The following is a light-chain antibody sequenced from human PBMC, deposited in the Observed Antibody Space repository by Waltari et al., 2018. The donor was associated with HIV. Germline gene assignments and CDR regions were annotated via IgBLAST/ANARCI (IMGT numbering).Light chain of an antibody. CDR3: QQYSNWPRT. CDR1: QSVRSSN. CDR2: GAS. Sequence: EIVVTQSPGTLSLSPGERATLSCRASQSVRSSNLAWYQQKPGQAPRLLIYGASNRATGIPDRFSGSGSGTDSTLTISRLEPEDFAIYYCQQYSNWPRTFGQGTQVEIK. V-gene: IGKV3-20*01. J-gene: IGKJ1*01.